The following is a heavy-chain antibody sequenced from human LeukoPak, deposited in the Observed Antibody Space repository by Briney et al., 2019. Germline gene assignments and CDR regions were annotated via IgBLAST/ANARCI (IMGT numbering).Heavy chain of an antibody. CDR2: IYHSGST. D-gene: IGHD6-13*01. V-gene: IGHV4-59*08. J-gene: IGHJ4*02. Sequence: NPSETLSLTCTVSGGSISNYYWSWIRQPPGKGLEWIGEIYHSGSTNYNPSLKSRVTISVDKSKNQFSLKLSSVTAADTAVYYCARGRSSSWYGYWGQGTLVTVSS. CDR1: GGSISNYY. CDR3: ARGRSSSWYGY.